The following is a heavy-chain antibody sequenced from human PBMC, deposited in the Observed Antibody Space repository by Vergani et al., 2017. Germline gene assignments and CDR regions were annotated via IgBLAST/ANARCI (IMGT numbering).Heavy chain of an antibody. V-gene: IGHV3-21*01. Sequence: EVQLVESGGGLVKPGGSLRLSCAASGFTFSSYSMNWVRQAPGKGLEWVSSISSSSSYIYYADSVKGRFTISRDNAKNSLYLQMNSLRAEDTAVYYCARDTIIQLPTIYYYYGMDVWGQGTTVTVSS. CDR2: ISSSSSYI. CDR3: ARDTIIQLPTIYYYYGMDV. CDR1: GFTFSSYS. J-gene: IGHJ6*02. D-gene: IGHD5-18*01.